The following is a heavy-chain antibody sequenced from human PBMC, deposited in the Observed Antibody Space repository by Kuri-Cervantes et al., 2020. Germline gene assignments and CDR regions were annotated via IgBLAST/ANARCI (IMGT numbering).Heavy chain of an antibody. CDR1: GGSISSSSYY. D-gene: IGHD1-1*01. V-gene: IGHV4-39*01. J-gene: IGHJ3*01. CDR3: ARHKETAASDL. CDR2: IYYSGST. Sequence: WGSLSLTCTVSGGSISSSSYYWGWIRQPPGKGLEWIGSIYYSGSTNYNPSLKSRVTISVDTSKNQFSLKLSSVTAADTAVYYYARHKETAASDLWGQGTMVTVSS.